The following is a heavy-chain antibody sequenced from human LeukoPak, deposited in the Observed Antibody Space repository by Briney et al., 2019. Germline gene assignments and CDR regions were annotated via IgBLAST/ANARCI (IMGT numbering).Heavy chain of an antibody. CDR2: IYHSGST. CDR1: GYSISSGYY. CDR3: ARSYRDTMIVVAPFDI. V-gene: IGHV4-38-2*01. J-gene: IGHJ3*02. D-gene: IGHD3-22*01. Sequence: SETLSLTCAVSGYSISSGYYWGWIRQPPGKGLEWIGSIYHSGSTYYNPSLKSRVTISVDTSKNQFSLKLSSVTAADTAVYYCARSYRDTMIVVAPFDIWGQGTMVTVSS.